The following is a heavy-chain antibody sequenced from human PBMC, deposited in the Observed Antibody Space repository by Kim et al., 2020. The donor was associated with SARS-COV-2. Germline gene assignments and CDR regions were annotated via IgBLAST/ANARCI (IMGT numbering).Heavy chain of an antibody. Sequence: ASVKVSCTTSQYTFTSSYVHWIRQAPGQGLEWMGIINVKDDDTNYAPKFQGRVTMTGDTSTTTVHMVLSSLTSEDTAVYYCARTYDSSGHDAFETWGQGTMVTVSS. CDR2: INVKDDDT. J-gene: IGHJ3*02. V-gene: IGHV1-46*01. CDR1: QYTFTSSY. CDR3: ARTYDSSGHDAFET. D-gene: IGHD3-22*01.